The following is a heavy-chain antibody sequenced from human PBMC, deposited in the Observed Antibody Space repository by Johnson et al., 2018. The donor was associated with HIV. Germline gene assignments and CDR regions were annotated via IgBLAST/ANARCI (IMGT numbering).Heavy chain of an antibody. V-gene: IGHV3-7*03. D-gene: IGHD6-13*01. CDR1: GFTVSSNY. Sequence: VQLVESGGGVVQPGRSLRLSCAASGFTVSSNYMSWVRQAPGKGLEWVANIKQDGSEKYYVDSVKGRFTISRDNAKNSLYLQMNSLRAVDTAVYYCAGETRSAAAGHGAFDIWGQGTMVTVSS. CDR3: AGETRSAAAGHGAFDI. J-gene: IGHJ3*02. CDR2: IKQDGSEK.